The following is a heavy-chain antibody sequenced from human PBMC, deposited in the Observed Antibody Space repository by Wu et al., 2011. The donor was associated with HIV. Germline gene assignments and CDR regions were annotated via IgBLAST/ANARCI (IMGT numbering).Heavy chain of an antibody. CDR1: GYTFTGYY. D-gene: IGHD3-3*01. CDR2: INPNSGGT. V-gene: IGHV1-2*02. Sequence: QVQLVQSGAEMKKPGASVKVSCKASGYTFTGYYIHWVRQAPGQGLEWMGWINPNSGGTNYAQKFQGRVTMTRDTSISTAYMELSSLRSDDTAVYYCARVEARDFWSGYYDYWGQGTLVTVSS. CDR3: ARVEARDFWSGYYDY. J-gene: IGHJ4*02.